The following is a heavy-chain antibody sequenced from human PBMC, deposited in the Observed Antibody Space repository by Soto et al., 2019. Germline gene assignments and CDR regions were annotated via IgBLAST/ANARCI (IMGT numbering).Heavy chain of an antibody. CDR1: GLTVSSNH. J-gene: IGHJ4*02. CDR3: AGGKTVPGLFDY. V-gene: IGHV3-66*01. CDR2: MYSGGSI. Sequence: ELQLVESGGGLLHPGWSLRLSCAASGLTVSSNHMSWVRQAPGQGLEWVSIMYSGGSIYYADSVKGGFTFSRDNSTNTPYLQLSSLRAEDTAVYYCAGGKTVPGLFDYWGQGTLVTVSS. D-gene: IGHD6-19*01.